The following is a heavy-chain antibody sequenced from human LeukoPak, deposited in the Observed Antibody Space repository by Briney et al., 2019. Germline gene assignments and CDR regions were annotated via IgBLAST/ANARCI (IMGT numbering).Heavy chain of an antibody. J-gene: IGHJ6*02. CDR1: GFTFSSYG. D-gene: IGHD3-9*01. Sequence: GGSLRLSCAASGFTFSSYGMHWVRQAPGKGLEWVAVISYDESNKYYADSVKGRFTISRDNSKNTLYLQMNSLRAEDTAVYYCAKDLYDILTGYSFTYYYYGMDVWGQGTTVTVSS. CDR2: ISYDESNK. V-gene: IGHV3-30*18. CDR3: AKDLYDILTGYSFTYYYYGMDV.